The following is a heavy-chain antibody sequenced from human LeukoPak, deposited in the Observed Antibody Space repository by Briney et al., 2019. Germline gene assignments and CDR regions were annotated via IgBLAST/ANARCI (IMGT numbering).Heavy chain of an antibody. J-gene: IGHJ4*02. D-gene: IGHD3-10*01. CDR3: AKRYFGNYYFDS. CDR1: GFTFSRYP. Sequence: GGSLRLSCAASGFTFSRYPMSWVRQAPGKGLEWVSAISTSGESTYYADSVKGRFTISRDNSKNTQYLQMNRLRAEDTAVYYCAKRYFGNYYFDSWGQGTLVSVS. V-gene: IGHV3-23*01. CDR2: ISTSGEST.